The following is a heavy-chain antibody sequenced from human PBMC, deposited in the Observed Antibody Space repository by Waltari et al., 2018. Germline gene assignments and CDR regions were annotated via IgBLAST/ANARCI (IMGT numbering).Heavy chain of an antibody. CDR1: GDTFSNNA. Sequence: QAPLVQSGTEVKRTGSSVRVPCKASGDTFSNNAISWVRQAPGQGFEGMGRIGPALGSGKSEEKFRGRVKLSADASCTTVYMELSSLRSEDTAVYYCARTVTLFAGVVQGYYFDYWGQGTLVTVSS. J-gene: IGHJ4*02. D-gene: IGHD2-15*01. V-gene: IGHV1-69*11. CDR2: IGPALGSG. CDR3: ARTVTLFAGVVQGYYFDY.